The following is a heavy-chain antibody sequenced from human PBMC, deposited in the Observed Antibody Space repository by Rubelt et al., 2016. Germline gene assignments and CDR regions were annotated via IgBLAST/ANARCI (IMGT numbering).Heavy chain of an antibody. CDR1: GFTYTYST. CDR2: ISGNGGST. Sequence: ASGFTYTYSTMTWVRQAPGKGLEWVSAISGNGGSTYYADSVRGGFTISRDNSRNTLYLQMNSLRAEDTAVYYCAKGHSNLDYWGQGTLVTVSS. D-gene: IGHD6-13*01. J-gene: IGHJ4*02. CDR3: AKGHSNLDY. V-gene: IGHV3-23*01.